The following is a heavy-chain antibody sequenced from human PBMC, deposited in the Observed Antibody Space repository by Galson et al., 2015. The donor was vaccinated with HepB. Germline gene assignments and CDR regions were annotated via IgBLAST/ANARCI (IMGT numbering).Heavy chain of an antibody. CDR3: ARDLRIAAAGHYYGMDV. CDR2: ISSSSSYI. CDR1: GFTFSSYS. Sequence: SLRLSCAASGFTFSSYSMNWVRQAPGKGLEWVSSISSSSSYIYYADSVKGRFTISRDNAKNSLYLQMNSLRAEDTAVYYCARDLRIAAAGHYYGMDVWGQGTTVTVSS. D-gene: IGHD6-13*01. J-gene: IGHJ6*02. V-gene: IGHV3-21*01.